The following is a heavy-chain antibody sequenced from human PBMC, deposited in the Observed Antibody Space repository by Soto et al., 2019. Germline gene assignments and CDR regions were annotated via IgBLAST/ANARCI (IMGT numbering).Heavy chain of an antibody. CDR2: IYYSGST. J-gene: IGHJ4*02. Sequence: PSDTLSLTFTVSCGSISSHYCIWIRPPPGKGLEWIGYIYYSGSTNYNPSLKSRVTISVDTSKNHFSLELSSVTAADTAVYYCARSGSGWYSAAYDYWGQGTLVTVSS. CDR3: ARSGSGWYSAAYDY. V-gene: IGHV4-59*11. CDR1: CGSISSHY. D-gene: IGHD6-19*01.